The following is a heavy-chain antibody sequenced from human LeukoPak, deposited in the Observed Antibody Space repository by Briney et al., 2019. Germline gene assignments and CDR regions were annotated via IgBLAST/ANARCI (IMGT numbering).Heavy chain of an antibody. D-gene: IGHD1-26*01. CDR1: GFTFSDYY. V-gene: IGHV3-11*01. J-gene: IGHJ4*02. CDR2: ISSSGTTI. CDR3: ARDYRSTFDY. Sequence: GGSLRLSCAASGFTFSDYYMSWIRQAPGKGLEWVSYISSSGTTISYTDSVRGRFTISRDNAKNSLYLQMNSLRAEDTAVYYCARDYRSTFDYWGQGTLVTVSS.